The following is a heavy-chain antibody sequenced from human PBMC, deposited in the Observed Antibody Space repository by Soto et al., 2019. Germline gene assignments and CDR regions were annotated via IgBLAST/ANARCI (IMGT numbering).Heavy chain of an antibody. CDR3: ARESSYGSGSYSP. CDR2: IIPILGIA. Sequence: SVKVSFKASGGTFSRYTISGVRQAPGQGLEWMGRIIPILGIANYAQKFQGRVTITADKSTSTAYMELSSLRSEDTAVYYCARESSYGSGSYSPWGQGTLVTVSS. D-gene: IGHD3-10*01. J-gene: IGHJ5*02. V-gene: IGHV1-69*04. CDR1: GGTFSRYT.